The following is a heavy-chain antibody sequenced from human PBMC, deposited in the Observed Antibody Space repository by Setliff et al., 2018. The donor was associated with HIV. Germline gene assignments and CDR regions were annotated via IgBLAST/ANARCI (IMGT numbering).Heavy chain of an antibody. V-gene: IGHV1-18*01. J-gene: IGHJ3*02. D-gene: IGHD6-13*01. CDR2: ISAYNGNT. CDR3: ARDPPLAAAGGPEAFDI. CDR1: GYTFTSYG. Sequence: ASVKVSCKASGYTFTSYGISWVRQAPGQGLEWMGWISAYNGNTNYAQKLQGRVTMTTDTSTSTAYMELRSLRSDDTAVYYCARDPPLAAAGGPEAFDIWGQGTMVTVSS.